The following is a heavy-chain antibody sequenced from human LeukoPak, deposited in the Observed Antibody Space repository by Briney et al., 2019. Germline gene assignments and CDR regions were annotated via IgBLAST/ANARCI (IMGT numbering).Heavy chain of an antibody. CDR2: ISYDGSNK. CDR1: GFTFSSYW. CDR3: AKVGPHYGSAYYFDY. D-gene: IGHD3-10*01. J-gene: IGHJ4*02. Sequence: PGGSLRLSCAASGFTFSSYWMHWVRQAPGKGLEWVAVISYDGSNKYYADSVKGRFTISRDNSKNTLYLQMNSLRAEDTAVYYCAKVGPHYGSAYYFDYWGQGTLVTVSS. V-gene: IGHV3-30*18.